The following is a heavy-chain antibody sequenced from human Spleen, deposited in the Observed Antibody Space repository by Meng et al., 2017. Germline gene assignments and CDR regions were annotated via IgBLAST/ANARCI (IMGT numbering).Heavy chain of an antibody. J-gene: IGHJ4*02. CDR2: INHSGST. V-gene: IGHV4-34*01. Sequence: SETLSLTCAVYGGSFSGYSWSWIRKPPGKGLEWTGEINHSGSTHYNPSLKSRVTISVDTSKNQFSLKLSSVTAADSAVYYCARGPTTMAHDFDYWGQGTRVTVSS. D-gene: IGHD4-11*01. CDR3: ARGPTTMAHDFDY. CDR1: GGSFSGYS.